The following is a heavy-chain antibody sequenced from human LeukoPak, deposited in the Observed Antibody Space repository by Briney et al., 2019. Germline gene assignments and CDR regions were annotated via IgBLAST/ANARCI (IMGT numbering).Heavy chain of an antibody. CDR3: ARVLLLRGWFDP. CDR1: GGSTSDSY. J-gene: IGHJ5*02. V-gene: IGHV4-59*01. D-gene: IGHD3-10*01. Sequence: SETLSLTCSVSGGSTSDSYWSWIRQPPGKRLEWIGDIYYSGSTNYNPSLKSRVTISVDTSKNQFSLKLSPVTAADTAVYYCARVLLLRGWFDPWGQGTLVTVSS. CDR2: IYYSGST.